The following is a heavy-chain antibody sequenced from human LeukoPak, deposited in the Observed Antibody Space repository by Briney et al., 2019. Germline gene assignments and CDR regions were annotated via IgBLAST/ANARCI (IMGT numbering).Heavy chain of an antibody. D-gene: IGHD5-12*01. V-gene: IGHV1-69*04. CDR2: IIPILGIA. CDR1: GGTFSSYA. Sequence: SVKVSCKASGGTFSSYAISWVRQAPGQGLEWMGRIIPILGIANYAQKFQGRVTITADKSTSTAYMELSSLRSEDTAVYYCARDGVATITLTWGQGTLVTVSS. CDR3: ARDGVATITLT. J-gene: IGHJ5*02.